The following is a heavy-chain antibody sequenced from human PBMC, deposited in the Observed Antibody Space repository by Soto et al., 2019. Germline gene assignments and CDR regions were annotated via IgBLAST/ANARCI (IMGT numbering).Heavy chain of an antibody. Sequence: EVQLLESGGGLVQPGGSLRLSCAASGFTFSSYAMSWVRQAPGKGLEWVSAISGSGGSTYYADSVKGRFTISRDNSKNTLDLQMNILKAEDTAVYYCAKGIGYCSSTSCYGDYYYGMDVWGQGTTVTVSS. CDR3: AKGIGYCSSTSCYGDYYYGMDV. V-gene: IGHV3-23*01. J-gene: IGHJ6*02. D-gene: IGHD2-2*01. CDR1: GFTFSSYA. CDR2: ISGSGGST.